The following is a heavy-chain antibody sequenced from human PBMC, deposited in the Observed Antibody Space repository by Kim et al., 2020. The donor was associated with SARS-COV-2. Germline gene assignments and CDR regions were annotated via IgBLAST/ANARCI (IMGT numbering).Heavy chain of an antibody. J-gene: IGHJ3*02. Sequence: GGSLRLSCAASGFTFSSYEMNWVRQAPGKGLEWVSYISSSGSTIYYADPVKGRFTISRDNAKNSLYLQMNSLRAEDTAVYYCARAPPLLWFGELLPNDAFDIWGQGTMVTVSS. CDR1: GFTFSSYE. CDR3: ARAPPLLWFGELLPNDAFDI. CDR2: ISSSGSTI. D-gene: IGHD3-10*01. V-gene: IGHV3-48*03.